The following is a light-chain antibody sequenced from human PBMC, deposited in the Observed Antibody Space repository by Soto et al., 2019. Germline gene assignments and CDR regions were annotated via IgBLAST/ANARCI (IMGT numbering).Light chain of an antibody. CDR2: DAA. CDR3: QQFDTFFWT. CDR1: QSIDKW. J-gene: IGKJ1*01. Sequence: DIQMTQSPSTLSASVGDRVTITCRASQSIDKWVAWYQQKPGKAPELLIYDAARLESGGPSRFSGSRSGTDFTLTITGLQSDDFATSYCQQFDTFFWTYGPGTKVDIK. V-gene: IGKV1-5*01.